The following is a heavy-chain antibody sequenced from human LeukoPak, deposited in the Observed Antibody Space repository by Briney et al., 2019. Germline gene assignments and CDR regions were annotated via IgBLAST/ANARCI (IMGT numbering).Heavy chain of an antibody. Sequence: GGSLRLSCAASGFTFSDYYMSWIRQAPGKGLEWVSYISSSGSTIYYADSVKGRFTISRDNAKNSLYLQMNSLRAEDTAVYYCAGAGSTSCLLCAFDIWGQGTMVTVSS. CDR2: ISSSGSTI. CDR3: AGAGSTSCLLCAFDI. V-gene: IGHV3-11*04. D-gene: IGHD2-2*01. J-gene: IGHJ3*02. CDR1: GFTFSDYY.